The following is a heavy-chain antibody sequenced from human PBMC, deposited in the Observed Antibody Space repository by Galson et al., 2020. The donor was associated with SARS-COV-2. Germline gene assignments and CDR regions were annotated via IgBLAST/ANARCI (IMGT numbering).Heavy chain of an antibody. CDR3: ARAYRNIAACDY. CDR2: IYYSGST. D-gene: IGHD6-13*01. V-gene: IGHV4-59*01. J-gene: IGHJ4*02. CDR1: GGSISSYY. Sequence: SETLSLTCTVSGGSISSYYWSWIRQPPGKGLEWIGYIYYSGSTNYNPSLKSRVTISVDTSKNQFSLKLSSVTAADTAVYYCARAYRNIAACDYWGQGTLVTVSS.